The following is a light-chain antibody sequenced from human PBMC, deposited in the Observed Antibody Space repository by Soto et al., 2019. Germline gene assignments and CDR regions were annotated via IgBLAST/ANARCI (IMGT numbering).Light chain of an antibody. J-gene: IGLJ3*02. CDR3: VLYMGSGIWV. CDR2: STN. CDR1: SGSVSTSYY. V-gene: IGLV8-61*01. Sequence: HTVVTQEPSFSVSPGRTVTLTCGLSSGSVSTSYYPSWYQQTPGQAPRTLIYSTNTRSSGVPDRFSGSILGNKAALTITGAQADDESDYYCVLYMGSGIWVFGGGTTLTVL.